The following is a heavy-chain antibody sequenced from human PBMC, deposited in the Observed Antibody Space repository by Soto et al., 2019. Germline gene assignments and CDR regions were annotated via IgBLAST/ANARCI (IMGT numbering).Heavy chain of an antibody. J-gene: IGHJ4*02. D-gene: IGHD5-18*01. CDR3: ARHGAIYSNSWYDFDY. Sequence: SETLSLTCTVSGDYISSYYWSWIRQPPGKGLEWIAYIYYSGNTNYNPSLKSRVAISVDMSQNQFSLKLTSVTAADTAVYYCARHGAIYSNSWYDFDYWGQGTLVTVSS. CDR1: GDYISSYY. V-gene: IGHV4-59*08. CDR2: IYYSGNT.